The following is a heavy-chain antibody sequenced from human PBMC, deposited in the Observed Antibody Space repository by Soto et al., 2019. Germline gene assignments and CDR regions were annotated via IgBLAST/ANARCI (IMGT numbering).Heavy chain of an antibody. J-gene: IGHJ4*02. D-gene: IGHD6-13*01. Sequence: PSETLSLTCTVSGGSISSGDYYWSWIRQPPGKGLEWIGYIYYSGSTYYNPSLKSRVTISVDTSKNQFSLKLSSVTAADTAVYYCAREAAAGTNFDYWGQGTLVTVSS. V-gene: IGHV4-30-4*01. CDR3: AREAAAGTNFDY. CDR1: GGSISSGDYY. CDR2: IYYSGST.